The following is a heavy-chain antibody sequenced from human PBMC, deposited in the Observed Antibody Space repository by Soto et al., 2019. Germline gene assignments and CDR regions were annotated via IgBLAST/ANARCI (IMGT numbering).Heavy chain of an antibody. J-gene: IGHJ5*02. V-gene: IGHV1-58*01. Sequence: QMQLVQSGPEVKKPGTSVKVSCKASGFTFTSSSVQWVRQARGQGREWIGWIVVGTGDTKYAQKFEERVTFDRDISTTTAYMEVSSLTSDDTAVYYCAADRGYLWGQGTLVTVSS. D-gene: IGHD3-10*01. CDR2: IVVGTGDT. CDR1: GFTFTSSS. CDR3: AADRGYL.